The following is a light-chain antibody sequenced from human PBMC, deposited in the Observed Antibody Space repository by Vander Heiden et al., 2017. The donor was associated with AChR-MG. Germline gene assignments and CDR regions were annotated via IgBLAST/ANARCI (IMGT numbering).Light chain of an antibody. CDR1: PSVSSY. J-gene: IGKJ2*01. CDR3: QQRSNWPYT. V-gene: IGKV3-11*01. Sequence: EIVLTQSPATLSLSPGEGATLSCRASPSVSSYLAWYQQKPGQAPRLLIHDASNRATGIPARFSGSGSGTDFTLTISSLEPEDFAVYYCQQRSNWPYTVGQGTKLEIK. CDR2: DAS.